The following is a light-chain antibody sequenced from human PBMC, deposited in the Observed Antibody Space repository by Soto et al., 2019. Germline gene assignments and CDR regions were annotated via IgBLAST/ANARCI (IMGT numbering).Light chain of an antibody. CDR3: QQYGSSRRT. CDR1: QSVSSSF. V-gene: IGKV3-20*01. Sequence: EIVLTQSPGTLSLSPGEGATLSCRASQSVSSSFLAWYQQKPGQAPRLLSYGASNRATGIPDRFSGSGSETDFTLSLSRVEPEDFAVYYCQQYGSSRRTFGQGTKVEIK. CDR2: GAS. J-gene: IGKJ1*01.